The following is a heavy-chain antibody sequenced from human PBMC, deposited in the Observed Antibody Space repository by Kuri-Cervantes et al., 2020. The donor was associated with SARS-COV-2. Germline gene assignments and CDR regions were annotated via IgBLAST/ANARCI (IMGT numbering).Heavy chain of an antibody. V-gene: IGHV1-8*02. J-gene: IGHJ4*02. CDR3: ARDYDFWSGYFGLVPYDHREYYFDY. D-gene: IGHD3-3*01. Sequence: ASVKVSCKASGYTFTSYDINWVRQATGQGLEWMGWMNPNSGNTGYAQKFQGRVTMTRDTSISTAYMELSRLRSDDTAVYYCARDYDFWSGYFGLVPYDHREYYFDYWGQGTLVTVSS. CDR2: MNPNSGNT. CDR1: GYTFTSYD.